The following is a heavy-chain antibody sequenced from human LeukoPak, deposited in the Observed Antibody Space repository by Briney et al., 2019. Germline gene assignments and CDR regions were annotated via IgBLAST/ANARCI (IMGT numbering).Heavy chain of an antibody. CDR2: ISGPGGNT. D-gene: IGHD3-16*02. V-gene: IGHV3-23*01. J-gene: IGHJ3*02. Sequence: GGSLRLSCAASGFTFSSYGMSWVRQVPGKGLEWVSAISGPGGNTYYADSVKGRFTISRDNSKNTLFLQMNSLRAEDTAVYYCAKGRDWGSYRYQAFDIWGQGTMVTVSS. CDR1: GFTFSSYG. CDR3: AKGRDWGSYRYQAFDI.